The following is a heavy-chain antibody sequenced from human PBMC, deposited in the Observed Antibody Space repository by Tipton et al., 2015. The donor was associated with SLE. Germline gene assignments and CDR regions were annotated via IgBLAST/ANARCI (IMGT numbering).Heavy chain of an antibody. CDR3: TRDPRWLDY. J-gene: IGHJ4*02. CDR1: GFTFSSYD. V-gene: IGHV3-48*03. Sequence: SLRLSCAASGFTFSSYDMNWVRQAPGKGLEWISYISSSGTNIYYADSVKGRVTISRDNAKDSLYLQMNSLRAEDTALYYCTRDPRWLDYWGQGTLVTVSS. CDR2: ISSSGTNI. D-gene: IGHD4-23*01.